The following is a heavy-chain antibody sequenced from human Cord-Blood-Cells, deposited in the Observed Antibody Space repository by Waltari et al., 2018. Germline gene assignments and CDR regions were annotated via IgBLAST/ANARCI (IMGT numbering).Heavy chain of an antibody. CDR3: ARAGPFYYDSSGYYY. V-gene: IGHV1-18*04. CDR2: ISAYNGNT. J-gene: IGHJ4*02. D-gene: IGHD3-22*01. Sequence: QVQLVQSGAEVKKPGASVMVSCKASGYTFTNYGISWVRQAPGQGLEGMGWISAYNGNTNYAQKRQGRVTMTTDTSTSTAYMELRSLRSDDTAVYYCARAGPFYYDSSGYYYWGQGTLVTVSS. CDR1: GYTFTNYG.